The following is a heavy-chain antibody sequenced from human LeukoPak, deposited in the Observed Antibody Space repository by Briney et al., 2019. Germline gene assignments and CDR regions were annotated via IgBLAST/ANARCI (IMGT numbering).Heavy chain of an antibody. CDR2: INPNSGGT. Sequence: ASVKVSCKASGYTFTGYYMHWVRQAPGQGLEWMGWINPNSGGTNYAQKFQGWVTMTRDASISTAYMELSRLRSDDTAVYYCASTAVFGEGGMDVWGQGTTVTVSS. J-gene: IGHJ6*02. V-gene: IGHV1-2*04. CDR1: GYTFTGYY. CDR3: ASTAVFGEGGMDV. D-gene: IGHD3-10*02.